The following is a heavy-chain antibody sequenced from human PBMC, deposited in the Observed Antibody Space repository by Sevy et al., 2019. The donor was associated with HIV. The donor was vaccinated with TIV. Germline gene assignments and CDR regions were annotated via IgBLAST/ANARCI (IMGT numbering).Heavy chain of an antibody. CDR2: IRPDGSDK. Sequence: GGSLRLSCAASGFTFSLYWMTWVRQAPGKGLEWVANIRPDGSDKYYVHSVKGRFTISRDNAMNSLYLQMNSLRADDTAMYYGAGGVGLDYWGQGALVTVSS. CDR1: GFTFSLYW. D-gene: IGHD1-26*01. V-gene: IGHV3-7*01. CDR3: AGGVGLDY. J-gene: IGHJ4*02.